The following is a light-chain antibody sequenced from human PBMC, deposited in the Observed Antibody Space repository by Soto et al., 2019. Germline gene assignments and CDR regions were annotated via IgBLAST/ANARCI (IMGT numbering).Light chain of an antibody. CDR2: DDS. CDR3: QVWDSSSDHYV. V-gene: IGLV3-21*02. J-gene: IGLJ1*01. Sequence: SYELTQPPSVSVDPGQTARITCGGNNIGTKRVHWYQQKPGQAPVMLVYDDSGRPSGIPARFSGSNSGNTATLTISRVEAEDEADYYCQVWDSSSDHYVFGTGTKVT. CDR1: NIGTKR.